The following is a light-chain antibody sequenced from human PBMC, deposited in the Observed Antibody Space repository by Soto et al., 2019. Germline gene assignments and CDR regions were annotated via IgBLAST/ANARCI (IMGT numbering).Light chain of an antibody. Sequence: QSALTQPRSVSGSPGQSVTISCTGPSSDVGGYNYVSWYQQHPGKAPKLMMYDVSKRPSGVPDRFSGSKSGNTSSLTISGLQAEDEADYYCCSYAGSYRLFCGGTTVTVL. CDR1: SSDVGGYNY. J-gene: IGLJ2*01. V-gene: IGLV2-11*01. CDR3: CSYAGSYRL. CDR2: DVS.